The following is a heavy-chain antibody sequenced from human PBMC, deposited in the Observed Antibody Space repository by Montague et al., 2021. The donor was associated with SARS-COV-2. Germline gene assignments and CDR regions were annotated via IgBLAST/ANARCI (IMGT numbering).Heavy chain of an antibody. Sequence: SETLSLTCTISVGSISNYYWTWIRQPPRQGLEWIGYIYDSGSANCNPSLKSRSTISVDTSNNQFSLRLSSVTAADTAAYYCARAYCGGDCHVGPWGQGILVTVSS. CDR2: IYDSGSA. J-gene: IGHJ5*02. V-gene: IGHV4-59*01. D-gene: IGHD2-21*02. CDR3: ARAYCGGDCHVGP. CDR1: VGSISNYY.